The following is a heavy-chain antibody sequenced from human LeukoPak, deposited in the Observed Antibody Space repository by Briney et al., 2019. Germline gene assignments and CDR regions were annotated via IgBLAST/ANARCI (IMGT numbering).Heavy chain of an antibody. CDR3: AKDGNLLWFGELSTDY. J-gene: IGHJ4*02. Sequence: GGSLRLSCAASGFTFSSYWMSWVRQAPGKGLEWVSAISGSGGSTYYADSVKGRFTISRDNSKNTLYLQMNSLRAEDTAVYYCAKDGNLLWFGELSTDYWGQGTLVSVSS. CDR2: ISGSGGST. CDR1: GFTFSSYW. D-gene: IGHD3-10*01. V-gene: IGHV3-23*01.